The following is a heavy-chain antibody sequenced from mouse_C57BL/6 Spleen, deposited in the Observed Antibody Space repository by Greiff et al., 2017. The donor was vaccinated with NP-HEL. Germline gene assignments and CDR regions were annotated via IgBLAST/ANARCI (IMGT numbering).Heavy chain of an antibody. CDR3: AREGGRGYFDY. V-gene: IGHV1-59*01. J-gene: IGHJ2*01. Sequence: VQLQQPGAELVRPGPSVKLSCKASGYTFTSYWMHWVKQRPGQGLEWIGVIDPSDSYTNYNQKFKGKATLTVDTSSSTAYMQLSSLTSEDSAVYYCAREGGRGYFDYWGQGTTLTVSS. CDR1: GYTFTSYW. CDR2: IDPSDSYT.